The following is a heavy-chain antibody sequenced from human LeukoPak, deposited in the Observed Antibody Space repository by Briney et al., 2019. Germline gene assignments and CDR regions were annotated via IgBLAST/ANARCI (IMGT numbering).Heavy chain of an antibody. CDR2: IRYDGGNE. Sequence: PGGSLRLSCAASGFTFSSYGMHWVRQAPGKGLEWVAFIRYDGGNEYYADSVKGRFTISRDNSKNTLYLQMNSLRAGDTAVYYCAKGGDYSSYFDYWGQGTLVTVSS. V-gene: IGHV3-30*02. J-gene: IGHJ4*02. CDR3: AKGGDYSSYFDY. CDR1: GFTFSSYG. D-gene: IGHD4-17*01.